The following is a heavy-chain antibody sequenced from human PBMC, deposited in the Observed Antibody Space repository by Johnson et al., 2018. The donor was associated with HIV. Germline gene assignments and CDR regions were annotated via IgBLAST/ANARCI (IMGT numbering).Heavy chain of an antibody. Sequence: MQLVESGGGVVQPGRSLRLSCAASGFTFDDYGMSWVRQAPGKGLEWVSDINWNGGSTGYADSVKGRFTISRDNSKNTLYLQMNSLRAEDTAVYYCAKDQASGYYCDAFDIWGQGTMVTVSS. CDR2: INWNGGST. CDR1: GFTFDDYG. J-gene: IGHJ3*02. CDR3: AKDQASGYYCDAFDI. V-gene: IGHV3-20*04. D-gene: IGHD3-22*01.